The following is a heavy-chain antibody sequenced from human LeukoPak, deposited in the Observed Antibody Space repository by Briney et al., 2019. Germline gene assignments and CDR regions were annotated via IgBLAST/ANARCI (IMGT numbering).Heavy chain of an antibody. CDR2: INPNSGGT. D-gene: IGHD3-22*01. CDR3: ARAATYYYDSSGSYGMDV. Sequence: ASVKVSCKASGYTFTGYYMHWVRQAPGQGREWMGWINPNSGGTNYAQKFQGRVTITRDTSISTAYMELSRLRSDDTAVYYCARAATYYYDSSGSYGMDVWGQGTTVTVSS. V-gene: IGHV1-2*02. J-gene: IGHJ6*02. CDR1: GYTFTGYY.